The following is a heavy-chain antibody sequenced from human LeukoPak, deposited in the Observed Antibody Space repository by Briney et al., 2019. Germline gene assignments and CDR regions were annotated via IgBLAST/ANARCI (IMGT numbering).Heavy chain of an antibody. CDR3: ARDGIMVYASPMGPDY. V-gene: IGHV3-13*05. J-gene: IGHJ4*02. CDR2: IGTAGDP. Sequence: PGGSLRLSCAASGFIFSKYDMHWVRQATGKGLEWVSTIGTAGDPFYPGSVKGRFTISRDNAKNSLYLQMISLGAEDTAVYYCARDGIMVYASPMGPDYWGQGTLVTVSS. CDR1: GFIFSKYD. D-gene: IGHD2-8*01.